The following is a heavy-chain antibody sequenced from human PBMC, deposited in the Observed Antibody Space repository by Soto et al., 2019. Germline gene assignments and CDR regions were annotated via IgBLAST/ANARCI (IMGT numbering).Heavy chain of an antibody. V-gene: IGHV3-23*01. CDR3: AKDPVHTAMVLVLSDY. D-gene: IGHD5-18*01. Sequence: GGSLRLSCAASGFTFSSYAMSWVRQAPGKGLEWVSAISGSGGSTYYADSVKGRFTISSDNSKNTLYLKMNSLRAEDTAVYYCAKDPVHTAMVLVLSDYWGQGTLVTVSS. CDR1: GFTFSSYA. CDR2: ISGSGGST. J-gene: IGHJ4*02.